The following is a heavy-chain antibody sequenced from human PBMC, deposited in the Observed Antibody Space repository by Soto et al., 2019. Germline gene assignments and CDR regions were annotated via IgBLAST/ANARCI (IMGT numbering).Heavy chain of an antibody. J-gene: IGHJ4*02. Sequence: QVQLVQSGAEVKKPGSSLKVSCKASGFTFSSYAISWVRQAHGQGLEWMGGNSPIGGTANYAQKVQGRVTIPADESTSTAYMELSSLRSEDTAVYYCARDNLQLEYYYDSSGLKSYSNYFDFWGQGTLVTVSS. V-gene: IGHV1-69*01. CDR2: NSPIGGTA. D-gene: IGHD3-22*01. CDR1: GFTFSSYA. CDR3: ARDNLQLEYYYDSSGLKSYSNYFDF.